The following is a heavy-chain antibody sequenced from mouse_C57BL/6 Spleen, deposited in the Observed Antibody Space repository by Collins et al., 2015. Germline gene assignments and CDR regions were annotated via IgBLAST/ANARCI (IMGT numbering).Heavy chain of an antibody. V-gene: IGHV7-1*01. Sequence: EVKLVESGGGLVQSGRSLRLSCATSGFTFSDFYMEWVRQAPGKGLEWIAASRNKANDYTTEYSASVKGRFIVSRDTSQSILYLQMNALRAEDTAIYYCARDPWDWYFDVWGTGTTVTVSS. CDR3: ARDPWDWYFDV. CDR1: GFTFSDFY. D-gene: IGHD4-1*01. J-gene: IGHJ1*03. CDR2: SRNKANDYTT.